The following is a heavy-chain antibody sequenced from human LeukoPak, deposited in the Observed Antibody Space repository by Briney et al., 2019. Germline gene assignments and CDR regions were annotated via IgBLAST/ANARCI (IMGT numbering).Heavy chain of an antibody. CDR2: ISYNGNSK. J-gene: IGHJ4*02. CDR1: GFTISSHG. V-gene: IGHV3-30*18. CDR3: AKYTGYSSGWDRSPFDY. Sequence: PGGSLRLSCAVSGFTISSHGMHWVRQAPGKGLEWVAMISYNGNSKYYGDSVKGRFTISRDNSKNTLYLQMNSLRAEDTAVYYCAKYTGYSSGWDRSPFDYWGQGTLVTVSS. D-gene: IGHD6-19*01.